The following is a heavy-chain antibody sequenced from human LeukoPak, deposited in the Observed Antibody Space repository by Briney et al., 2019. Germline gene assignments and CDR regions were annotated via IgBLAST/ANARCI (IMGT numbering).Heavy chain of an antibody. CDR1: GFTFSDYY. J-gene: IGHJ4*02. Sequence: GGSLRLPCAASGFTFSDYYMSWIRQAPGKGLEWVSYISSSGSTIYYADSVKGRFTISRDNAKNSLYLQMNSLRAEDTAVYYCARVAYDFWSGQYYFDYWGQGTLVTVSS. D-gene: IGHD3-3*01. CDR2: ISSSGSTI. V-gene: IGHV3-11*01. CDR3: ARVAYDFWSGQYYFDY.